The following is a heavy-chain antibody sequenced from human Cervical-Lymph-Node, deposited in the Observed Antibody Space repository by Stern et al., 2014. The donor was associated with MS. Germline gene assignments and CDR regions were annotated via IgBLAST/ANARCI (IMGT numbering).Heavy chain of an antibody. CDR2: INPRGGGT. CDR3: ARDQHYYDSSGNHYWYFDF. J-gene: IGHJ2*01. CDR1: GYTFTSYY. Sequence: VQLVQSGSEVKKPGASVKVSCKASGYTFTSYYVHWVRQAPGQGLERMGIINPRGGGTSYERKVQGRHTMTRDTSRGNVDMELSSLTSEDTAVYYCARDQHYYDSSGNHYWYFDFWGRGTLVTVSS. V-gene: IGHV1-46*03. D-gene: IGHD3-22*01.